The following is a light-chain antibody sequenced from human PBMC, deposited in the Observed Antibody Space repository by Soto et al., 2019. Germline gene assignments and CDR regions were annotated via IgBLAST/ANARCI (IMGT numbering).Light chain of an antibody. J-gene: IGKJ1*01. CDR3: QQYGSSPWT. Sequence: EIVLTQSPGTLSLSPGERATLSCRASQSVSSTYLAWYQQKPGQAPRLLIYGVSSRATGIPDRFSGSGSGTEFTLTISRLEPEDFAVYYCQQYGSSPWTFGQGTKVEIK. CDR1: QSVSSTY. CDR2: GVS. V-gene: IGKV3-20*01.